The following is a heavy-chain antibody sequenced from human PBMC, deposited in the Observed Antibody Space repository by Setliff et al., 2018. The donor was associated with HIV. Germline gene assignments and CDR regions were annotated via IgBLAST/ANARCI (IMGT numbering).Heavy chain of an antibody. Sequence: NPSETLSLTCTVSGGSISSGYYYWSWVRQPAGKGLEWIGRIYSSGSTNYNPSLKSRVTISVDTSKNQFSLKLSSVTAADTAVYYCARDMGGGDWYFDLWGRGTLVTVSS. D-gene: IGHD3-10*01. CDR1: GGSISSGYYY. CDR2: IYSSGST. V-gene: IGHV4-61*02. J-gene: IGHJ2*01. CDR3: ARDMGGGDWYFDL.